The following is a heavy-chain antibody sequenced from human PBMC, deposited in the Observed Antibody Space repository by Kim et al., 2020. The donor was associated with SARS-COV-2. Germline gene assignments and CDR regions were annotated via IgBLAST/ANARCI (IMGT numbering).Heavy chain of an antibody. V-gene: IGHV4-34*01. CDR2: INHSGST. D-gene: IGHD3-10*01. CDR3: ARGRGSGSYYELTFQPYNWFDP. CDR1: GGSFSGYY. J-gene: IGHJ5*02. Sequence: PSETLSLTCAVYGGSFSGYYWSWIRQPPGKGLEWIGEINHSGSTNYNPSLKSRVTISVDTSKNQFSLKLSSVTAADTAVYYCARGRGSGSYYELTFQPYNWFDPWGQGTLVTVSS.